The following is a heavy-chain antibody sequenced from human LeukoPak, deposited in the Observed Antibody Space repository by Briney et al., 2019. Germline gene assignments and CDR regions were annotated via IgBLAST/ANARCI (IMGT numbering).Heavy chain of an antibody. Sequence: PGGSLRLSCAASRFTFSSYAMSWVRQAPGKGLEWVSAISGSGGSTYYADSVKGPFTISRDNSKNTLYLQMNSLRAEDTAVYYCAKPSSTGYYGSGKYYFDYWGRGTLVTVSS. CDR2: ISGSGGST. CDR3: AKPSSTGYYGSGKYYFDY. D-gene: IGHD3-10*01. V-gene: IGHV3-23*01. CDR1: RFTFSSYA. J-gene: IGHJ4*02.